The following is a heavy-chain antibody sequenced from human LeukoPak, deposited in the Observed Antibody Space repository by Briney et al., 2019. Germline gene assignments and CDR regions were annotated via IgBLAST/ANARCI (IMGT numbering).Heavy chain of an antibody. J-gene: IGHJ5*02. CDR2: MNPNRGNT. D-gene: IGHD6-6*01. Sequence: LVKVSCKASGYTFTSYDIIWVRQATGQGLEWMGWMNPNRGNTGYAQKFQGRVTMTRNTPIRTAYMELSSLRSEDTAVYYCARGAIYSSSSASGWFDPWGQGALVTVSS. V-gene: IGHV1-8*01. CDR1: GYTFTSYD. CDR3: ARGAIYSSSSASGWFDP.